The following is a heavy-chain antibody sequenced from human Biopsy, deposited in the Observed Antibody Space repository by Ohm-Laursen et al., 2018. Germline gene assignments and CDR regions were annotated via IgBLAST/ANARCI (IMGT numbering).Heavy chain of an antibody. CDR2: IVPMLGTA. Sequence: GASVKVSCKASGGTFRRDAISWVRQAPGQGLEWMGGIVPMLGTAKYAQKFQDRVTITADTSTSTAYMVLSSLRSEDTAVYYCGRDGCFDGNAYYVDDYFYYGMNVWGQGPTVTVSS. V-gene: IGHV1-69*06. J-gene: IGHJ6*01. CDR1: GGTFRRDA. CDR3: GRDGCFDGNAYYVDDYFYYGMNV. D-gene: IGHD3-10*02.